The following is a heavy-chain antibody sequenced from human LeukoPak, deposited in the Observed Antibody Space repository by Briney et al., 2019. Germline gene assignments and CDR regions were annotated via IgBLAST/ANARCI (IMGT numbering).Heavy chain of an antibody. Sequence: GGSLRLSCAVSGFILSSFDMHWVRQAPGKGLEWVASIRYDGSDKYYADSVKGRFTVSRDNSKNTLYLQMNSLRVEDTAVYYCAKDPVLGTGWYGYYFDYWGQGTLVTVS. J-gene: IGHJ4*02. CDR1: GFILSSFD. V-gene: IGHV3-30*02. D-gene: IGHD6-19*01. CDR2: IRYDGSDK. CDR3: AKDPVLGTGWYGYYFDY.